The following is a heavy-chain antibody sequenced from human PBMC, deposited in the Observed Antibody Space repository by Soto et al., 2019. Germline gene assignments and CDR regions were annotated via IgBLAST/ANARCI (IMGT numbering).Heavy chain of an antibody. Sequence: QVQLVESGGGVVQHGRSLRLSCAASGFTFSSYAMHWVRQAPGKGLEWVAVISYDGSNKYYADSVKGRFTISRDNSKNTLYLQMNSLRAEDTAVYYCARDAMWLVRGWFDPWGQGTLVTVSS. CDR2: ISYDGSNK. CDR1: GFTFSSYA. D-gene: IGHD6-19*01. V-gene: IGHV3-30-3*01. J-gene: IGHJ5*02. CDR3: ARDAMWLVRGWFDP.